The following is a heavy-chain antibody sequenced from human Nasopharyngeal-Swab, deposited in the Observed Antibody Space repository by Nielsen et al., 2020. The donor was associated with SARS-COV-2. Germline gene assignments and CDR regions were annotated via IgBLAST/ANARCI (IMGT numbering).Heavy chain of an antibody. V-gene: IGHV3-48*02. Sequence: GGSLRLSCAASGFTFSSYSMNWVRQAPGKGLEWVSYISSSSSSIYYADSVKGRFTISRDNAKNSLCLQMDSLRDEDSAVYYCARDPAYYFGSGGYYPDYWGQGTLVTVSS. CDR2: ISSSSSSI. J-gene: IGHJ4*02. CDR3: ARDPAYYFGSGGYYPDY. CDR1: GFTFSSYS. D-gene: IGHD3-10*01.